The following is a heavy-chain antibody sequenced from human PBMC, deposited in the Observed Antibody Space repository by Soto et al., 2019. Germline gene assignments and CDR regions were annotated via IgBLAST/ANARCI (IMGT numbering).Heavy chain of an antibody. CDR3: AREVGHGWFDP. CDR1: GVTVSSNY. V-gene: IGHV3-53*04. J-gene: IGHJ5*02. Sequence: EVQLVESVGGLVQPGGSLRLSCAASGVTVSSNYMSWVRQAPGKGLEWVSVIYSGGSTYYADSVKGRFTISRHNSKNTLYLQMNSLRAEDTAVYYCAREVGHGWFDPWGQGTLVTVSS. CDR2: IYSGGST.